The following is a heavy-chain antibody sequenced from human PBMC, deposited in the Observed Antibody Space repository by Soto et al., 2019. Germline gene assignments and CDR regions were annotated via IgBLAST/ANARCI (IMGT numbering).Heavy chain of an antibody. Sequence: SVKVSCKASGGTFSSYTISWVRQAPGQGLEWMGRIIPIFGTANYAQKFQGRVTITADESTSTAYMELSSLRSEDTAVYYCASSLRSTYYDFWSGREYYYYGMDVWGQGTTVTVSS. CDR2: IIPIFGTA. CDR1: GGTFSSYT. V-gene: IGHV1-69*13. J-gene: IGHJ6*02. D-gene: IGHD3-3*01. CDR3: ASSLRSTYYDFWSGREYYYYGMDV.